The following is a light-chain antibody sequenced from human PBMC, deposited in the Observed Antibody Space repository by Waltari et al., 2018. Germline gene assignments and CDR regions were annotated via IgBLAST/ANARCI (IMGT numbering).Light chain of an antibody. Sequence: ETVVTQSPGTLSVSPGERATLSCRTSPSIDSSLAWYQPKPGQSPRLLIYHASTRATGIPARFSGSGSETEFTLTISSLQSEDSAVYYCQQYNNWPPGTFGQGTRVEV. J-gene: IGKJ1*01. CDR3: QQYNNWPPGT. V-gene: IGKV3D-15*01. CDR1: PSIDSS. CDR2: HAS.